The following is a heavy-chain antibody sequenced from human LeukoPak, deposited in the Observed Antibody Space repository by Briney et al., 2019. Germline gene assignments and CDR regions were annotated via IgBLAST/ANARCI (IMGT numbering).Heavy chain of an antibody. CDR2: IYYSGST. V-gene: IGHV4-39*01. J-gene: IGHJ4*02. Sequence: PSETLSLTCTVSGGSISSSSYYWGWIRQPPGKGLEWIGSIYYSGSTYYNPSLKSRVTISIDTSKNQFSLKLNSVTAADTAVYYCGRIAAAAIADYWGQGTLVTVSS. D-gene: IGHD6-13*01. CDR1: GGSISSSSYY. CDR3: GRIAAAAIADY.